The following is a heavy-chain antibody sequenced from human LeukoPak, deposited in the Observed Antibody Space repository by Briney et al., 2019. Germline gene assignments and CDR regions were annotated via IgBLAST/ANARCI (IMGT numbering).Heavy chain of an antibody. CDR2: IHYSGAT. CDR3: ARVSGGLFDY. D-gene: IGHD2-15*01. Sequence: SETLSLTCAVSGGSINSGDYYWAWIRQLPGEGLEWIGYIHYSGATYHNPSLKSRAIISVDTSNNQFSLRLSSVTAADTAMYYCARVSGGLFDYWGQGTLVTVSS. V-gene: IGHV4-31*11. J-gene: IGHJ4*02. CDR1: GGSINSGDYY.